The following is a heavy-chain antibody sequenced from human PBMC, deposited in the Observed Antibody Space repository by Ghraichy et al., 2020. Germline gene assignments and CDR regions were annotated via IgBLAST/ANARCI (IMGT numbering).Heavy chain of an antibody. J-gene: IGHJ4*02. V-gene: IGHV3-48*01. CDR3: ATEIAAGGENY. D-gene: IGHD6-13*01. Sequence: SCAASGFTFSTSSMNWVRQAPGKGLEWVSYISITSTTIYYADSVKGRFTISRDNAKNSRYLQMNSLRAEDTAVYYCATEIAAGGENYWGQGTLVTVSS. CDR1: GFTFSTSS. CDR2: ISITSTTI.